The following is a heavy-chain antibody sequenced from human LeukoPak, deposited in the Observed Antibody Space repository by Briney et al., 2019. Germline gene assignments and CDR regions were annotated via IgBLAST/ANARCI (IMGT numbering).Heavy chain of an antibody. J-gene: IGHJ4*02. CDR2: ISGSGGST. D-gene: IGHD1-26*01. CDR3: VRVRLGATTRMFDY. V-gene: IGHV3-23*01. CDR1: GFTFSSYA. Sequence: PGGSLRLSCAASGFTFSSYAMSWVRQAPGKGLEWVSAISGSGGSTYYADSVKGRFTISRDNSKNTLYLQMNSLKTEDTAVYYCVRVRLGATTRMFDYWGQGTLVTVSS.